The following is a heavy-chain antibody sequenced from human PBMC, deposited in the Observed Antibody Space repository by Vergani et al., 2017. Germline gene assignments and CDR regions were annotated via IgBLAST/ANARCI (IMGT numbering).Heavy chain of an antibody. CDR3: ARESLHIAAADAFDS. J-gene: IGHJ3*02. CDR1: GFTFSIYC. V-gene: IGHV3-7*01. Sequence: EVQLVESGGGLVQPGGSLRLSCAASGFTFSIYCMSWVRQAPRKGREWVANIKQDGSEKYYVDSVKGRFTISRDNAKNSLYLQMNSLRAEDTAVYYCARESLHIAAADAFDSWGQGTMVTVSS. D-gene: IGHD6-13*01. CDR2: IKQDGSEK.